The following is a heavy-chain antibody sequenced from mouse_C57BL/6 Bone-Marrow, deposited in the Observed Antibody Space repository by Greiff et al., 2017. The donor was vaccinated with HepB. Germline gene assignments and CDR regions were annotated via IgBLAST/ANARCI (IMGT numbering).Heavy chain of an antibody. J-gene: IGHJ1*03. CDR3: ARGHYYGSSYYGYFDD. CDR1: GYTFTSYW. Sequence: QVQLQQPGAELVKPGASVKLSCKASGYTFTSYWMHWVKQRPGRGLEWIGWFEPNSGGIKYNEKFKSKATLTVDKSSSTAYMQLSSLTSVDSAVYYCARGHYYGSSYYGYFDDWGTGTTVTVSS. CDR2: FEPNSGGI. D-gene: IGHD1-1*01. V-gene: IGHV1-72*01.